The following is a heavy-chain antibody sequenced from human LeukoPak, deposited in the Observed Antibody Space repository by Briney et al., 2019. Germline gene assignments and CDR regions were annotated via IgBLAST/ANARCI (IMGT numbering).Heavy chain of an antibody. CDR1: GFIFSTYA. V-gene: IGHV3-23*01. CDR2: ISGSGGST. Sequence: AGSLRLSCATSGFIFSTYALSWVRQAPGKGLDWASSISGSGGSTYHADSVKGRFTISRDSSKNTLYLQMNSLRAEDTAIYYCARVIRAAPGKGYFDYWGQRTRVTVSS. D-gene: IGHD6-13*01. CDR3: ARVIRAAPGKGYFDY. J-gene: IGHJ4*02.